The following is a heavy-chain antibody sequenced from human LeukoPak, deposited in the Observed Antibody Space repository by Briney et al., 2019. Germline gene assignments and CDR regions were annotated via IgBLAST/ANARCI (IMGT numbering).Heavy chain of an antibody. D-gene: IGHD3-22*01. Sequence: TLSLTCTVSGGSISSGSYYWSWIRQPAGKGLEWIGRIYTSGSTNYNPSLKSRVTISVDTSKNQFSLKLSSVTAADTAVYYCARGDYYDSSGYLDNAFDIWGQGTMVTVSS. CDR1: GGSISSGSYY. V-gene: IGHV4-61*02. J-gene: IGHJ3*02. CDR2: IYTSGST. CDR3: ARGDYYDSSGYLDNAFDI.